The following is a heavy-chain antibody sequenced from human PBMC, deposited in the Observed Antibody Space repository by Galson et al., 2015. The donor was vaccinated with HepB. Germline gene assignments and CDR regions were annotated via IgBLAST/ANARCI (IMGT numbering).Heavy chain of an antibody. D-gene: IGHD3-9*01. Sequence: SLRLSCAASGFTFSSYAMSWVRQAPGKGLEWVSAISGSGGSTYYADSVKGRFTISRDNSKNTLYLQMNSLRAEDTAVYYCAKEKPDSADWSDGDPERTVGDYWGQGTLVTVSS. CDR1: GFTFSSYA. CDR2: ISGSGGST. J-gene: IGHJ4*02. CDR3: AKEKPDSADWSDGDPERTVGDY. V-gene: IGHV3-23*01.